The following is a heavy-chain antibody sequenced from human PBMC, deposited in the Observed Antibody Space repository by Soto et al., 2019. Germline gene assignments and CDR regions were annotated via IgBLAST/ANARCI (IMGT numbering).Heavy chain of an antibody. CDR2: IIPIFGTA. V-gene: IGHV1-69*13. CDR1: GGTFSSYA. CDR3: ARGVGGPLRYFDQLHGMAV. J-gene: IGHJ6*04. D-gene: IGHD3-9*01. Sequence: ASVKVSCKASGGTFSSYAISWVRQAPGQGLEWMGGIIPIFGTANYAQKFQGRVTITADESTSTAYMELSSLRSEDTAVYYCARGVGGPLRYFDQLHGMAVWGKGTTATVP.